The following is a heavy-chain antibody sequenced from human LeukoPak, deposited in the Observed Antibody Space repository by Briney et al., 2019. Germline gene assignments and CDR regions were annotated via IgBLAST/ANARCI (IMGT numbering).Heavy chain of an antibody. D-gene: IGHD5-18*01. Sequence: GGSLRFSCAASGFTVSSNYMSWVRQAPGKGLEWVSVIYSGGSTYYADSVKGRFTISRDNSKNTLYLQMNSLRAEDTAVYYCARDGRGYSYGYHYYYYYMDVWGKGTTVTVSS. J-gene: IGHJ6*03. V-gene: IGHV3-53*01. CDR1: GFTVSSNY. CDR3: ARDGRGYSYGYHYYYYYMDV. CDR2: IYSGGST.